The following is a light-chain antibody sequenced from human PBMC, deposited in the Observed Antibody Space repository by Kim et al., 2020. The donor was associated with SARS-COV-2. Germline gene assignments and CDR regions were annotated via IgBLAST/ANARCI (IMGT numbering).Light chain of an antibody. V-gene: IGKV1-39*01. CDR1: QSINSH. J-gene: IGKJ2*01. Sequence: DIQMTQSPSSLSASVGERVTITCRASQSINSHLNWYQQKPGKAPKLLIYATSTLQSGVPSRFSGSGSGTDFTLTISSLHPDDFATYYCQQSYSTLHTFGQGTKLEI. CDR3: QQSYSTLHT. CDR2: ATS.